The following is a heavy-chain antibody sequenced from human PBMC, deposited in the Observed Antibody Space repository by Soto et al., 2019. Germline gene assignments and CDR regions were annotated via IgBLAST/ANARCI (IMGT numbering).Heavy chain of an antibody. D-gene: IGHD3-10*01. Sequence: ASVKVSCKASGYTFTGYYMHWVRQAPGQGLEWMGWINPNSGGTNYAQKFQGWVTMTRDTSISTAYMELSRLRSDDTAVYYCARGYYGSGSYLAYYYGMDVWGQGTTVTVSS. CDR1: GYTFTGYY. CDR3: ARGYYGSGSYLAYYYGMDV. J-gene: IGHJ6*02. V-gene: IGHV1-2*04. CDR2: INPNSGGT.